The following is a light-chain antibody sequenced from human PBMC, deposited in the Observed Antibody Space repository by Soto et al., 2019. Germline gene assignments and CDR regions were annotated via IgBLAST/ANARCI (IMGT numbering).Light chain of an antibody. V-gene: IGLV2-14*03. CDR3: TFFTSIHTYV. J-gene: IGLJ1*01. CDR1: SNDVGAYNY. CDR2: DVT. Sequence: QSALTQPASVSGSPGQSITISCTGTSNDVGAYNYVSWYQQHPDKAPRLMIYDVTNRPSGVSDRFSGSKSDNTASLTISGLQTEDEADYYCTFFTSIHTYVFGTGTKVTVL.